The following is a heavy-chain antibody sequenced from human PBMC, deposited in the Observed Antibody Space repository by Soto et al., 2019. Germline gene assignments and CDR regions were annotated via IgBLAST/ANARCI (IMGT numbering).Heavy chain of an antibody. J-gene: IGHJ6*03. V-gene: IGHV3-7*01. Sequence: GGSLSLSCAASGFTFSSYWMSWVRQAPGKGLEWVANIKQDGSEKYYEDSVKGRFTISRDNAKNSLYLQMNSLRAEDTAVYYCARVGYSSSWYGIYYMDVWGKGTTVTVSS. CDR2: IKQDGSEK. CDR1: GFTFSSYW. D-gene: IGHD6-13*01. CDR3: ARVGYSSSWYGIYYMDV.